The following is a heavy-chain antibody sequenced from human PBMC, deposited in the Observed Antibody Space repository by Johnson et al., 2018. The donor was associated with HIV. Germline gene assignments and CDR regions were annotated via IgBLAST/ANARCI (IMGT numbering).Heavy chain of an antibody. CDR3: ARFLGYYDSNGYYFGDGFDV. D-gene: IGHD3-22*01. J-gene: IGHJ3*01. CDR2: INWHGYNN. CDR1: GFTFDEFG. V-gene: IGHV3-20*04. Sequence: EVQLVESGGSVVRRGGSLGLSCAASGFTFDEFGMSLVRQVPGKGLGWVSGINWHGYNNGYAEPLKGRFTISKDHAKKSLYLQMNSLEAEDTALYYCARFLGYYDSNGYYFGDGFDVWGLGTMVTVSS.